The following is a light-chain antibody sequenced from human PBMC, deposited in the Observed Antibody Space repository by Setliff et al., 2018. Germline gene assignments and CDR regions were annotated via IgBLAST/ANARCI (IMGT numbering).Light chain of an antibody. CDR1: GAGFT. Sequence: QSVLTQPPSVSGAPGQRVSISCTGIGAGFTVHWYQQLSTTAPKLLISHNNNRPSGVPDRFSGSRSGTSASLVITGLQAEDEADYYCQSYAGGLGGYVFGGGTKDTVL. J-gene: IGLJ1*01. CDR3: QSYAGGLGGYV. CDR2: HNN. V-gene: IGLV1-40*01.